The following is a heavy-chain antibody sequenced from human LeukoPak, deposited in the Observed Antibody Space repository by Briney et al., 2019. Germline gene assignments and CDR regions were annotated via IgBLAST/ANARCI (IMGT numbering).Heavy chain of an antibody. CDR1: GGSISSSSYY. CDR3: ARRLAAAERGIRWAFDI. D-gene: IGHD6-13*01. Sequence: PSETLSLTCTVSGGSISSSSYYWGWIRQPPGKGLEWIGSIYYSGSTYYNPSLKSRVTISVDTSKNQFSLKLSSVTAADTAVYYCARRLAAAERGIRWAFDIWGQGTMVTVSS. V-gene: IGHV4-39*01. CDR2: IYYSGST. J-gene: IGHJ3*02.